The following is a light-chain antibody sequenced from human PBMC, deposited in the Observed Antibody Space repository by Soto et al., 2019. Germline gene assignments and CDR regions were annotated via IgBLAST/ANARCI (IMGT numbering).Light chain of an antibody. CDR1: QDVSSY. J-gene: IGKJ2*01. V-gene: IGKV1-9*01. CDR3: QQLSYYPRT. Sequence: IQMTQSPSSLSATVGERVTITCRASQDVSSYLVWYQQKPGRAPELLIYAASTLQSGVPLRFSGSGSGTEFTLTISSLQPEDFATYYCQQLSYYPRTFGQRT. CDR2: AAS.